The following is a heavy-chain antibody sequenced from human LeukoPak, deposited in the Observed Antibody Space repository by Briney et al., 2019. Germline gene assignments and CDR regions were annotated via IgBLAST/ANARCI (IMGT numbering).Heavy chain of an antibody. J-gene: IGHJ3*02. Sequence: ASVKVSCKASGGTFSSYAISWVRQAPGQGLEWMGWINPYTGSTNYAQKLQGRVTMTTDRSTSTAYMELRSLRSDDTAVYYCARGDGNFVYDAFDIWGQGTMVTVSS. D-gene: IGHD3-9*01. V-gene: IGHV1-18*01. CDR3: ARGDGNFVYDAFDI. CDR2: INPYTGST. CDR1: GGTFSSYA.